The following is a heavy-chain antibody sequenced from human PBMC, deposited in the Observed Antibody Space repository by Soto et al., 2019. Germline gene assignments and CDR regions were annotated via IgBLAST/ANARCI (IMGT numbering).Heavy chain of an antibody. J-gene: IGHJ3*02. CDR3: ARIVGATTDAFDI. V-gene: IGHV4-31*03. D-gene: IGHD1-26*01. CDR2: IYYSGST. Sequence: QVQLQESGPGLVKPSQTLSLTCTVSGGSISSGGYYWSWIRQHPGKGLEWIGYIYYSGSTYYNPSLMSRVTISVDTSKNQFSLKLSSVTAADTAVYYCARIVGATTDAFDIWGQGTMVTVSS. CDR1: GGSISSGGYY.